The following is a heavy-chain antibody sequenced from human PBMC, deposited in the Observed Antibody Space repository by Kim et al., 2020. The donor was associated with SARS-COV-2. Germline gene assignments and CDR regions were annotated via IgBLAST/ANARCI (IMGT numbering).Heavy chain of an antibody. V-gene: IGHV3-30*07. CDR3: AREGYSSRWTEYYFDY. D-gene: IGHD6-13*01. Sequence: DSVKGRFTISRDNSKTTLYLPMNGLRAEDTAVYYCAREGYSSRWTEYYFDYWGQGTLATVSS. J-gene: IGHJ4*02.